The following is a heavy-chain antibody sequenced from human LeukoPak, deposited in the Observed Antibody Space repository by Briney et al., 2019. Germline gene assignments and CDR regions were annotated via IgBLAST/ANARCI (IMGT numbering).Heavy chain of an antibody. D-gene: IGHD1-26*01. Sequence: GSVKVSCKASGYTFINYGISWVRQAPGQGLEWMGWISPYNGDTDYAQKVQGRVTMTTDTSTSTAYMELRSLTSDDTAVYYCARGSGSYYYFGYWGQGSLVTVSS. J-gene: IGHJ4*02. CDR2: ISPYNGDT. CDR1: GYTFINYG. CDR3: ARGSGSYYYFGY. V-gene: IGHV1-18*04.